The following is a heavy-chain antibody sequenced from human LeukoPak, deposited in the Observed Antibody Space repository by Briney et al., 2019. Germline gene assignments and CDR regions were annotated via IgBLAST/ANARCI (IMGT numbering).Heavy chain of an antibody. CDR3: ARSNGDYYYYYMDV. J-gene: IGHJ6*03. CDR1: GGTFSSYA. D-gene: IGHD4-17*01. V-gene: IGHV1-69*13. Sequence: SVKVSCKASGGTFSSYAISWVRQAPGQGLEWMGGIIPIFGTANYAQKFQGRVTITADESTSTAYMELRSLRSEDTAVYYCARSNGDYYYYYMDVWGKGTTVTVSS. CDR2: IIPIFGTA.